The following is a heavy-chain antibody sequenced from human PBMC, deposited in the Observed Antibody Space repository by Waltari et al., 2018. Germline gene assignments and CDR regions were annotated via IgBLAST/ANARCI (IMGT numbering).Heavy chain of an antibody. J-gene: IGHJ4*02. CDR2: IWYDGNKK. Sequence: QVLLVEYGGGVVQPGRSLRLSCAASGVPFNTYGMHWVRQAPGKGLEWVAGIWYDGNKKYYADSVKGRFTISRDNSKNTLYLQMNSLRPEDTAIYYCAKDLIAAATGSDYWGQGTLVTVSS. V-gene: IGHV3-30*18. CDR1: GVPFNTYG. D-gene: IGHD6-13*01. CDR3: AKDLIAAATGSDY.